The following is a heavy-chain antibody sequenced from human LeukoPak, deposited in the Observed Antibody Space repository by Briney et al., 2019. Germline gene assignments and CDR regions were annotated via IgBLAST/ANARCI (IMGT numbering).Heavy chain of an antibody. Sequence: PSETLSLTCAVSGVSISSRFGYWGWIRQPPGKGLEWIGSMFYSGTTYYNPSLKSRVTISVDTSKKQFSLRLSSVTAADTAVYYCANLGSTNGAIGDWGQGTRVIVSS. J-gene: IGHJ4*02. CDR3: ANLGSTNGAIGD. CDR1: GVSISSRFGY. V-gene: IGHV4-39*01. D-gene: IGHD2-8*01. CDR2: MFYSGTT.